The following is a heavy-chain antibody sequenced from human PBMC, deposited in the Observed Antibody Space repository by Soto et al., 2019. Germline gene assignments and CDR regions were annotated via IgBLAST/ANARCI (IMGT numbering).Heavy chain of an antibody. D-gene: IGHD6-13*01. Sequence: ASVKVSCKASGYTFTTYFTHWLRQAPGQGPEWMGIINPNDETTRYALKFQGRIIINPDTSKNQLSLQLNSVTPEDTGVYYCARLVGNSWIDYWGQGTLVTVSS. CDR1: GYTFTTYF. V-gene: IGHV1-46*01. CDR3: ARLVGNSWIDY. CDR2: INPNDETT. J-gene: IGHJ4*02.